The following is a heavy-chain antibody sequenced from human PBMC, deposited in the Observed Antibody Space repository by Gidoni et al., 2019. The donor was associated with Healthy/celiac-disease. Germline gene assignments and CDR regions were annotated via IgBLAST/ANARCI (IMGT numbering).Heavy chain of an antibody. J-gene: IGHJ4*02. CDR3: ARSESYYYDSSGYYVYY. D-gene: IGHD3-22*01. CDR1: GGTFDSYA. Sequence: QVQLVQSGAEVKKPGSSVQVSCKAPGGTFDSYAISWVRQAPGQGLEWMGGIIPIFGTANYAQKFQGRVTITADESTSTAYLELSSLRSEDTAVYYCARSESYYYDSSGYYVYYWGQGTLVTVSS. V-gene: IGHV1-69*01. CDR2: IIPIFGTA.